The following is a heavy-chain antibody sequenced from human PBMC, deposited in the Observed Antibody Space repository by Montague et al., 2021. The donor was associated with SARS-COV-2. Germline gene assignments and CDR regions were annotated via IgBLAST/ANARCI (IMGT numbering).Heavy chain of an antibody. D-gene: IGHD5-12*01. V-gene: IGHV4-59*01. CDR2: IYYTGST. CDR3: AGGGGRLQYSYYYGMDV. J-gene: IGHJ6*02. Sequence: SETLSLTCGVSGGSMINNYWSWIRQPPGKGLEWMGYIYYTGSTDYNPSLGSRATLSIDTSKNEFSLKLTSVTAADTAVYYCAGGGGRLQYSYYYGMDVWGQGTTDTVSS. CDR1: GGSMINNY.